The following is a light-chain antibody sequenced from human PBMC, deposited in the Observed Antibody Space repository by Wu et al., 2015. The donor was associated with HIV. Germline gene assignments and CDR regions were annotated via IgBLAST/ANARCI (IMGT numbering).Light chain of an antibody. Sequence: EIVLTQSPVTLSLSPGESATLSCGASESVRSDLAWYQQKPGQPPSLLIYRVSTRSTGVPARFSGSGSGTEFTLTISNMQSEGFAVYYCQQYNHWLYTFGQGTKIEIK. V-gene: IGKV3-15*01. J-gene: IGKJ2*01. CDR2: RVS. CDR1: ESVRSD. CDR3: QQYNHWLYT.